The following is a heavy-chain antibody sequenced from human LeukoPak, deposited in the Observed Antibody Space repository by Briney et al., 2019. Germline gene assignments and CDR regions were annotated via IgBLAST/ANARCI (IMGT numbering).Heavy chain of an antibody. D-gene: IGHD1-1*01. J-gene: IGHJ4*02. CDR2: TNQDGSVT. CDR1: GFTFNFYW. Sequence: GGSLRLSCAASGFTFNFYWMAWVRQAPGKGLEWLTNTNQDGSVTYYVDSVRGRFTVSRDNAKNSLYLQMHSLRVEDTAVYFCSNGIYDNSYWGQGTLVTVSS. V-gene: IGHV3-7*01. CDR3: SNGIYDNSY.